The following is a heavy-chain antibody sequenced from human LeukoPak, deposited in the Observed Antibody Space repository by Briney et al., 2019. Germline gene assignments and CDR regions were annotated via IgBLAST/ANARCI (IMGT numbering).Heavy chain of an antibody. V-gene: IGHV3-33*06. CDR1: GFIFNHHA. Sequence: GGSLRLSCAASGFIFNHHAMHWVRQAPGKGLEWVAVIWSDKSNRCYADSVRGRFTISRDDSRKTVYLQMERMAAEDTAIYYCAKDAQRGFDYSHSLENWGQGALVTVAS. D-gene: IGHD4-11*01. CDR2: IWSDKSNR. J-gene: IGHJ4*02. CDR3: AKDAQRGFDYSHSLEN.